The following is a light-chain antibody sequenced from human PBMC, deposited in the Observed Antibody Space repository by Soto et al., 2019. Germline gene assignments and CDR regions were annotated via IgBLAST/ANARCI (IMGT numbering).Light chain of an antibody. Sequence: QSVLTQPLSVSAAPGQKVTISCSGSSSNIGSNYVSWHQQLPGTAPKLLIYENNKRPSGIPDRFSGSKSGTSATLGITGLQTGDEADYYCGTWDSTDYVFGTGTKVTVL. J-gene: IGLJ1*01. CDR1: SSNIGSNY. CDR2: ENN. CDR3: GTWDSTDYV. V-gene: IGLV1-51*02.